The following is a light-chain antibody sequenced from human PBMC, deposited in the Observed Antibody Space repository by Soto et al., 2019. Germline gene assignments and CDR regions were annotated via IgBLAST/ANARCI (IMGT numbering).Light chain of an antibody. Sequence: EIVMTQSPATLSVSPGERATLSCRASQNVGSSLAWYQQKPGQAPRLLIQTASTRATGIPARFSGSGSGTEFTLTISSLQSEDFAVYYWQQYKNWYTFGQGTKLEIK. CDR1: QNVGSS. CDR2: TAS. CDR3: QQYKNWYT. J-gene: IGKJ2*01. V-gene: IGKV3-15*01.